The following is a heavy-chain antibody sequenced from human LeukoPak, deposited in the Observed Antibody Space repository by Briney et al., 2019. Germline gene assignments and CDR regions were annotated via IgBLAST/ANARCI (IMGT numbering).Heavy chain of an antibody. CDR2: IIPILGIA. J-gene: IGHJ4*02. D-gene: IGHD6-19*01. CDR1: GGTFSSYA. CDR3: ASRLAVAGTIPDY. Sequence: AVKVSCKASGGTFSSYAISWVRQAPGQGLEWMGRIIPILGIANYERKFQGRVTITADKSTSTAYMELSSLRSEDTAVYYCASRLAVAGTIPDYWGQGTLVTVSS. V-gene: IGHV1-69*04.